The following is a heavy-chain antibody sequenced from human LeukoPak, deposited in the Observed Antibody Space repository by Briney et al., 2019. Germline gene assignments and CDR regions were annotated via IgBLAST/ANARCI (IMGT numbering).Heavy chain of an antibody. D-gene: IGHD3-10*01. CDR2: INPSGGST. CDR1: GYTFTGYY. Sequence: ASVTVSCKASGYTFTGYYMHWVRQAPGQGLEWMGIINPSGGSTSYAQKFQGRVTMTRDTSTSTVYMELSSLRSEDTAVYYRARVWDYGSGELGPFDPWGQGTLVTVSS. CDR3: ARVWDYGSGELGPFDP. V-gene: IGHV1-46*01. J-gene: IGHJ5*02.